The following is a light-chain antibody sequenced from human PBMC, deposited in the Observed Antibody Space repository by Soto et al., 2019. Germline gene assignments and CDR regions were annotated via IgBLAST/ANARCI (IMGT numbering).Light chain of an antibody. V-gene: IGKV3-15*01. CDR1: QSVSSN. Sequence: EIVMTQPPATLSVSPAERASLSARASQSVSSNLAWYQQKPGQAPRLLIYGASTRATGIPARFSGSGSGTEFTLTISRLEPEDFAVYYCQQYGSSLITFGQGTRLEIK. CDR2: GAS. J-gene: IGKJ5*01. CDR3: QQYGSSLIT.